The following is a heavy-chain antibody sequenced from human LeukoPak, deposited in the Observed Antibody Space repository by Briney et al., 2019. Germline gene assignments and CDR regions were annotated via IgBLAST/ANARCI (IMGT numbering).Heavy chain of an antibody. Sequence: ASVKVSCKASGYTFTSYAMNWVRQAPGQGLEWMGWINTNTGNPTYAQGFTGRFVFSLDTSVSTAYLQISSLKAEDTAVYYCARGSVIYDFWSGYYTGKAIDYRGQGTLVTVSS. CDR1: GYTFTSYA. V-gene: IGHV7-4-1*02. J-gene: IGHJ4*02. CDR3: ARGSVIYDFWSGYYTGKAIDY. CDR2: INTNTGNP. D-gene: IGHD3-3*01.